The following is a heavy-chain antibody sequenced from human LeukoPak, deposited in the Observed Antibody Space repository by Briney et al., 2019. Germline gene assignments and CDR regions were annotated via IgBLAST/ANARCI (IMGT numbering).Heavy chain of an antibody. J-gene: IGHJ5*02. CDR1: GGSFSGYY. CDR2: INHSGST. CDR3: ARVGDSSGRYNWFDP. D-gene: IGHD6-19*01. Sequence: SETLSLTCAVYGGSFSGYYWSWIRQPPGKGLEWIGEINHSGSTNYNPSLMSRVTISVDTSKNQFSLKLSSVTAADTAVYYCARVGDSSGRYNWFDPWGQGTLVTVSS. V-gene: IGHV4-34*01.